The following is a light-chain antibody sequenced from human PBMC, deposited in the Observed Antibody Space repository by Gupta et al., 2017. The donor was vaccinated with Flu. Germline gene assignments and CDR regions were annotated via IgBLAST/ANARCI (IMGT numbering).Light chain of an antibody. J-gene: IGKJ3*01. Sequence: DIVLTQSPDSLAVSLGARTTVHCQSSESVLYSSNNQKYLGWYQQKPGQPPKLLIYRASNRDSGVPDRFSGSGSGTDFTLTISRVEAEDVAVYYCKQYQHFPFTFGHGTKVEIK. V-gene: IGKV4-1*01. CDR1: ESVLYSSNNQKY. CDR3: KQYQHFPFT. CDR2: RAS.